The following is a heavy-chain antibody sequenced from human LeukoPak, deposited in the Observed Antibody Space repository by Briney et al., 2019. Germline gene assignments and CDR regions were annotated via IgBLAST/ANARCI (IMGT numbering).Heavy chain of an antibody. D-gene: IGHD6-13*01. CDR1: GYSISSGYY. CDR3: ASRPLASAGPLDY. Sequence: SETLSLTCTVSGYSISSGYYWGWIRQPPGKGLEWIGEIYHSGSTYHNPSLKSRVTISVDKSKNQLSLKMRSVTAADTAVYFCASRPLASAGPLDYWGQGTLVTVSS. J-gene: IGHJ4*02. CDR2: IYHSGST. V-gene: IGHV4-38-2*02.